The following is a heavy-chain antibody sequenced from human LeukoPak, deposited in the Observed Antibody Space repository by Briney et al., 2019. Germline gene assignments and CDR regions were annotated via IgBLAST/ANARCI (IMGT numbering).Heavy chain of an antibody. CDR3: AKEGDYYGSGSYRDGFDI. CDR2: IRYDGINK. CDR1: GFTFSTHG. V-gene: IGHV3-30*02. Sequence: GGSLSLSCAASGFTFSTHGMHWVRQAPGKGLEWVAFIRYDGINKYYADSVKGRFTISRDSFKNTLYLQMNSLRPEDTAVYYCAKEGDYYGSGSYRDGFDIWGQGTRATASS. J-gene: IGHJ3*02. D-gene: IGHD3-10*01.